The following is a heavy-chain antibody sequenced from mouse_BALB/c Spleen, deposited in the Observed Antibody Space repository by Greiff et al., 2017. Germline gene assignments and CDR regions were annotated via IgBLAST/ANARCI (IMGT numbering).Heavy chain of an antibody. CDR3: ARLGDYDGGFPY. V-gene: IGHV1S81*02. CDR2: INPSNGRT. D-gene: IGHD2-4*01. Sequence: QVQLQQPGAELVKPGASVKLSCKASGYTFTSYWMHWVKQRPGQGLEWIGEINPSNGRTNYNEKFKSKATLTVDKSSSTAYMQLSSLTSEDSAVYYCARLGDYDGGFPYWGQGTLVTVSA. J-gene: IGHJ3*01. CDR1: GYTFTSYW.